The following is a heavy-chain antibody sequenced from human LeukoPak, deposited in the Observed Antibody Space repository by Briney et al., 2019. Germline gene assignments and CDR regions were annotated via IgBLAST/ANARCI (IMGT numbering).Heavy chain of an antibody. J-gene: IGHJ4*02. CDR2: ISSSSSNI. D-gene: IGHD1-14*01. Sequence: GGSLRLSCAASGFTFSSYSMNWVRQAPGKGLEWVSSISSSSSNIYYADSVKGRFTISRDNSKNSLYLQMNSLRAEDTAVYYCASWARPGDYWGQGTLVTVSS. CDR3: ASWARPGDY. V-gene: IGHV3-21*01. CDR1: GFTFSSYS.